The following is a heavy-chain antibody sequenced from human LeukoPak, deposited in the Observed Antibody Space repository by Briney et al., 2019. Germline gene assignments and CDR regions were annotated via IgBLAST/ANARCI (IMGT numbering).Heavy chain of an antibody. V-gene: IGHV1-2*02. CDR1: GYTFTGYY. CDR2: INPNSGGT. J-gene: IGHJ4*02. CDR3: AREYYYGSGSYYKRVDY. Sequence: ASVTVSCKASGYTFTGYYMHWVRQAPGQGLEWMGWINPNSGGTNYAQKFQGRVTMTRDTSISTAYMELSRLRSDDTAVYYCAREYYYGSGSYYKRVDYWGQGTLVTVSS. D-gene: IGHD3-10*01.